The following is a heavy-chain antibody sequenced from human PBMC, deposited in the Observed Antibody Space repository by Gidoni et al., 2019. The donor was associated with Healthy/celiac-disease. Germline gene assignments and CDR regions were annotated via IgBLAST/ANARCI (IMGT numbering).Heavy chain of an antibody. CDR1: VGTFSSYA. V-gene: IGHV1-69*01. D-gene: IGHD2-21*02. CDR3: ARGRTADYYYGMDV. Sequence: QVQLVQSGAEVQNPGSSVTVSCKASVGTFSSYAISWVRQAPGQGLEWMGGIIPICGTANYAQKFQGRVTITADESTSTAYMELSSLRSEDTAVYYCARGRTADYYYGMDVWGQGTTVTVSS. CDR2: IIPICGTA. J-gene: IGHJ6*02.